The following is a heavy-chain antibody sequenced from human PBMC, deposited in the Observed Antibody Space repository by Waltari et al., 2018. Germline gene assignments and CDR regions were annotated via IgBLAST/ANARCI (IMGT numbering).Heavy chain of an antibody. CDR1: QYTFIDYF. Sequence: QVRLVQSGAELKEPGASVKVSCKTYQYTFIDYFIHWVRQAPGQGLEMRGGIEPDSGCTHLAKCCQGRVTRTSESSINTAYIELNGLTSDDTAVYYCVRSYNDVCSGFQVKSFNSFDPWGQGTLVTVSS. CDR2: IEPDSGCT. D-gene: IGHD3-3*01. V-gene: IGHV1-2*01. J-gene: IGHJ5*02. CDR3: VRSYNDVCSGFQVKSFNSFDP.